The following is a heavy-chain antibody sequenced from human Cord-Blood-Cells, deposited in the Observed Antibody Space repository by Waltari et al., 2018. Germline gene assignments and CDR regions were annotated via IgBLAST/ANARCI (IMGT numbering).Heavy chain of an antibody. V-gene: IGHV4-34*01. CDR1: GGSFSGYY. Sequence: QVQLQQWGAGLLKPSETLSLTCAVYGGSFSGYYWSWIRQPPGKGLEWIGEINHSGTTNYNPSLKSRVTLSVDTSKNQFSLKLSSVTAADTAVYYCASGVPASYYYDSSGSFDYWGQGTLVTVSS. CDR2: INHSGTT. J-gene: IGHJ4*02. D-gene: IGHD3-22*01. CDR3: ASGVPASYYYDSSGSFDY.